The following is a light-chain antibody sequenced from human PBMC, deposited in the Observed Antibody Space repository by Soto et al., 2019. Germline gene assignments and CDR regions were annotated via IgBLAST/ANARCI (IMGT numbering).Light chain of an antibody. Sequence: EIVLTQSPLYLFVSPGGPASISFMSIHRVTHSSGYNYLDWYLLKPGQPPQLLIYLGSNRGSGVPDRFSASGSGTDFTLTISRVETEDAGFYFCMQPLQTLITFGQGTRLEIK. V-gene: IGKV2-28*01. J-gene: IGKJ5*01. CDR3: MQPLQTLIT. CDR1: HRVTHSSGYNY. CDR2: LGS.